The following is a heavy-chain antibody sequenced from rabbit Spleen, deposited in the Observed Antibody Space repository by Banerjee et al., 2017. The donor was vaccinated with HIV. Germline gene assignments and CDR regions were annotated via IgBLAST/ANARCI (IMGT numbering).Heavy chain of an antibody. Sequence: QEQLVESGGGLVQPGGSLKLSCTASGFSFSDKAVMCWVRQASGKGLEWIACINTATGKAVYASWAKGRFTISKTSSTTVTLQMTSLTVADTATYFCARDRPGSDNFDLWGPGTLVTVS. CDR2: INTATGKA. CDR3: ARDRPGSDNFDL. V-gene: IGHV1S45*01. CDR1: GFSFSDKAV. D-gene: IGHD3-1*01. J-gene: IGHJ4*01.